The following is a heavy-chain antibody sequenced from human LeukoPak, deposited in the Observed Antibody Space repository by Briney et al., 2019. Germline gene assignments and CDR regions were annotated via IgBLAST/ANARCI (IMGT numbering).Heavy chain of an antibody. CDR3: ARVVSWGAFGPDYGMDV. J-gene: IGHJ6*02. CDR1: GGTFSSYA. CDR2: ISAYNGNT. Sequence: EASVKVSCKASGGTFSSYAISWVRQAPGQGLEWMGWISAYNGNTNYAQKLQGRVTMTTDTSTSTAYMELRSLRSDDTAVYYCARVVSWGAFGPDYGMDVWGQGTTVTVSS. D-gene: IGHD5/OR15-5a*01. V-gene: IGHV1-18*01.